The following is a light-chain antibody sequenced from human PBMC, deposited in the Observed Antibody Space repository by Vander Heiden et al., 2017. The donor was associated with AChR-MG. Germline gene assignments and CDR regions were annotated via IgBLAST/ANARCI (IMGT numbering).Light chain of an antibody. CDR3: HQYYDYPFT. CDR2: WAS. Sequence: DIVMTQFPDSLAVSLGERATINCKSSQSVYRSKKKSCLAWYQKKPGQPPKLLIYWASIRESGVPDRFSGSGSGTDFTLTISSLQAEDVAVYYCHQYYDYPFTFGQGTKLEIK. V-gene: IGKV4-1*01. CDR1: QSVYRSKKKSC. J-gene: IGKJ2*01.